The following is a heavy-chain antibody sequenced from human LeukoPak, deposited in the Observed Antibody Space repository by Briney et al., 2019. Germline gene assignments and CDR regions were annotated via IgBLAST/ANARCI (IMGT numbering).Heavy chain of an antibody. CDR1: GFTFRNFA. CDR3: AKDGQSFNSMYDYFDS. Sequence: QPGGSLRLSCSTSGFTFRNFAMGWVRQAPGKGLEWVSSIGGGDTYYADSVKGRFTISRDDSRSTVDLQMSSLRAEDTAVYYCAKDGQSFNSMYDYFDSWGQGTLVTVSS. CDR2: IGGGDT. D-gene: IGHD2-8*01. V-gene: IGHV3-23*01. J-gene: IGHJ4*02.